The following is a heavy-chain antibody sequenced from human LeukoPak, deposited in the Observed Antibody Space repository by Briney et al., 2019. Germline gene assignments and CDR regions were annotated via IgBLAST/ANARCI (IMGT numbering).Heavy chain of an antibody. CDR1: GYTFTSYY. J-gene: IGHJ3*02. Sequence: ASVQVSCKTSGYTFTSYYIHWLRQAPGQRFEWMGWSDPKSGATKYEHFQGRVTMTRDTSISTAYMELSSLRSEDTAVYYCARDSPYYYDSSAQDAFDIWGQGTMVTVSS. D-gene: IGHD3-22*01. CDR2: SDPKSGAT. CDR3: ARDSPYYYDSSAQDAFDI. V-gene: IGHV1-2*02.